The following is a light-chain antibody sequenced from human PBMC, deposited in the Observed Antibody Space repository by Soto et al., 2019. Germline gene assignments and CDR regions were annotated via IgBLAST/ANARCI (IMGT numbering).Light chain of an antibody. J-gene: IGLJ1*01. Sequence: QSALTQPRSVSGSPGQSITISSTGTSSDVGGYNYVSWYRQHPGKAPKLMIYDVSKRPSGVPDRFSGSKSGNTASLTISGLQAEDEADYYCSSYAGSYTHYVFGTGTKLTVL. CDR1: SSDVGGYNY. CDR3: SSYAGSYTHYV. V-gene: IGLV2-11*01. CDR2: DVS.